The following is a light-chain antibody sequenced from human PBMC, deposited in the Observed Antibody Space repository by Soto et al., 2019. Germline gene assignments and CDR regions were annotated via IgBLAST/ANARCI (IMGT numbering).Light chain of an antibody. Sequence: DIQNPQSSYTLSGSVEDRVTVTCRDSQTICSWWAWYLQEPGKAPQILIYKASPLKSGVPSRFSGSGSGTEFTLTIISLQPDDVATYFCQDDNICAEVFGKGTKVDI. V-gene: IGKV1-5*03. CDR1: QTICSW. J-gene: IGKJ1*01. CDR3: QDDNICAEV. CDR2: KAS.